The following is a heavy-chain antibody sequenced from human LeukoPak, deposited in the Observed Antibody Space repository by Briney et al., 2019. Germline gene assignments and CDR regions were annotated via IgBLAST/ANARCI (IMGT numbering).Heavy chain of an antibody. D-gene: IGHD1-26*01. CDR1: GFTFSIYS. V-gene: IGHV3-21*01. Sequence: GGSLRLSCAAAGFTFSIYSMNWVRQAPGKGLEWVSSISSSSSYIYYADSVKGRFTISRDNAKNSLYLQMNSLRAEDTAVYYCARGIVGDPLGYWGQGTLVTVSS. J-gene: IGHJ4*02. CDR2: ISSSSSYI. CDR3: ARGIVGDPLGY.